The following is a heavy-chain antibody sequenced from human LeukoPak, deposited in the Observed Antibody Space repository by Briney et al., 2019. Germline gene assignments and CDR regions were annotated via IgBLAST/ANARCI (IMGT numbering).Heavy chain of an antibody. CDR3: ARWVTSTTTGAFDM. Sequence: SETLSLTCTVSGVSISSSSYYWNWIRQPPGKGLEWIGNIKYGGSTYYNPSLKSRVTISVDTSKNQFSLRLSSVTAADTAVYYCARWVTSTTTGAFDMWGQGTMVTVSS. CDR2: IKYGGST. V-gene: IGHV4-39*01. CDR1: GVSISSSSYY. J-gene: IGHJ3*02. D-gene: IGHD1-1*01.